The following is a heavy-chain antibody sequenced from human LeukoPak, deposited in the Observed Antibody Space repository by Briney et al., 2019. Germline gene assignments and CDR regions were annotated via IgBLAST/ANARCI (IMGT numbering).Heavy chain of an antibody. V-gene: IGHV3-9*01. J-gene: IGHJ4*02. D-gene: IGHD6-13*01. Sequence: PGGSLRLSCAASGFTFDDYAMHWVRQAPGKGLEWVSGISWNSGSIGYADSVKGRFTISRDNAKNSLYLQMNSLRAEDTALYYCAKDNGPDSSSWYDYWGQGTLVTVSS. CDR1: GFTFDDYA. CDR2: ISWNSGSI. CDR3: AKDNGPDSSSWYDY.